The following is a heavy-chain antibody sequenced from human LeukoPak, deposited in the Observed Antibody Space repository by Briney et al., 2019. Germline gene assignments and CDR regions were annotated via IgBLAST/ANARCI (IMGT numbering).Heavy chain of an antibody. Sequence: KPSGTLSLTCAVSGGSISSSNWWSWVRQPPGKGLEWIGEIYHSGSTNYNPSLKSRVTISVDKSKNQFSLKLSSVTAADTAVYYCASGPNYYDRAHFDYWGQGTLVTVSS. V-gene: IGHV4-4*02. D-gene: IGHD3-22*01. CDR3: ASGPNYYDRAHFDY. J-gene: IGHJ4*02. CDR1: GGSISSSNW. CDR2: IYHSGST.